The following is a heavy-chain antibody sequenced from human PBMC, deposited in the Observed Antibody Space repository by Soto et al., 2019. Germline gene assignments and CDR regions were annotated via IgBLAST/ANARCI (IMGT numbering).Heavy chain of an antibody. Sequence: ASVKVSCKASGGTFSSYAISWVRQAPGQGLEWMGGIIPIFGTANYAQKFQGRVTITADESTSTAYMELSSLRSEDTAVYYCARSKYSSSWILFDYWGQGTLVTVSS. D-gene: IGHD6-13*01. CDR3: ARSKYSSSWILFDY. J-gene: IGHJ4*02. CDR1: GGTFSSYA. V-gene: IGHV1-69*13. CDR2: IIPIFGTA.